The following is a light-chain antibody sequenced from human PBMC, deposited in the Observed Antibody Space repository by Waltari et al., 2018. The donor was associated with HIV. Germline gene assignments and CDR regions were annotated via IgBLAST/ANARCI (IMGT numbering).Light chain of an antibody. V-gene: IGLV3-1*01. J-gene: IGLJ2*01. Sequence: SYELTQPPSVSVSPGQTASITCSGDELGDRYACWYQQKPGQSPLLFIYQDTKRPSGIPERFSGADSGNTATLTIGGTQAMDEADYYCQARDSSTVVFGGGTKLTVL. CDR1: ELGDRY. CDR3: QARDSSTVV. CDR2: QDT.